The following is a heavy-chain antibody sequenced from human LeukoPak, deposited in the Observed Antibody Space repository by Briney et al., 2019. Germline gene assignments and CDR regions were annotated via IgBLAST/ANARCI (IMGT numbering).Heavy chain of an antibody. J-gene: IGHJ4*02. V-gene: IGHV3-9*01. D-gene: IGHD3-10*01. CDR2: ISWNSGNI. CDR1: GFTFDDHA. CDR3: AKGDRFGELLLVY. Sequence: PGRSLRLSCAASGFTFDDHAMHWVRQAPGKGLEWVSGISWNSGNIGYADSVTGRFTVSRDNARNSLYLQMNSLRAEDSALYYCAKGDRFGELLLVYWGQGSLVTVSS.